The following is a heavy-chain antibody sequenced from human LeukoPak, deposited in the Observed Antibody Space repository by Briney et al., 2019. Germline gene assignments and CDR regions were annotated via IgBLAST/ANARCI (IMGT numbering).Heavy chain of an antibody. D-gene: IGHD1-26*01. CDR2: IKPDGSEK. J-gene: IGHJ4*02. CDR1: GFTFSSSW. V-gene: IGHV3-7*01. CDR3: ARDTVGVTDY. Sequence: GGSLRLSCAASGFTFSSSWMSWVRQAPGKGLGWVANIKPDGSEKYYVGSVKGRFTISRDNAKNSLYLQMNSLRAEDTALYYCARDTVGVTDYWGQGTLVTVSS.